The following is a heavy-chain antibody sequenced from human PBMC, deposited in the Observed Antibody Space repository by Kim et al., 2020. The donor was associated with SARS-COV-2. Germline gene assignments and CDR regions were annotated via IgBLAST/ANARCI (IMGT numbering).Heavy chain of an antibody. V-gene: IGHV3-30*04. CDR2: ISYDGSNK. J-gene: IGHJ3*02. CDR1: GFTFSSYA. CDR3: ARDRRDKTSDAFDI. Sequence: GGSLRLSCAASGFTFSSYAMHWVRQAPGKGLEWVAVISYDGSNKYYADSVKGRFTISRDNSKNTLYLQMNSLRAEDTAVYYCARDRRDKTSDAFDIWGQG.